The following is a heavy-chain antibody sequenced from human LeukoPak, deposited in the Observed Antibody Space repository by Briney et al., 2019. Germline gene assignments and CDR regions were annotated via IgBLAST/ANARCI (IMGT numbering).Heavy chain of an antibody. J-gene: IGHJ6*02. V-gene: IGHV3-11*01. D-gene: IGHD6-13*01. CDR3: ATLPQQLVRNYYGMDV. CDR1: GFTFSDYY. Sequence: GGSLRLSCAASGFTFSDYYMSWIRQAPGKGLEWVSYISSSAGSTYYADSVKGRFTISRDNAKNSLYLQMNSLRAEDTAVYYCATLPQQLVRNYYGMDVWGQGTTVTVSS. CDR2: ISSSAGST.